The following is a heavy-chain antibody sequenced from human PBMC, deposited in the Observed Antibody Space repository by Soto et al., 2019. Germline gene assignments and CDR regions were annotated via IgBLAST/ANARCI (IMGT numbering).Heavy chain of an antibody. D-gene: IGHD3-22*01. CDR1: GFSLSTSGMC. CDR2: IDWDDDK. J-gene: IGHJ4*02. V-gene: IGHV2-70*01. Sequence: GSGPTLVNPTQTLTLTCTFSGFSLSTSGMCVSWIRQPPGKALEWLALIDWDDDKYYSTSLKTRLTISKDTSKNQVVLTMTNMDPVDKATYYCARYMFDSSGSPSPDYWGQGTLVTVSS. CDR3: ARYMFDSSGSPSPDY.